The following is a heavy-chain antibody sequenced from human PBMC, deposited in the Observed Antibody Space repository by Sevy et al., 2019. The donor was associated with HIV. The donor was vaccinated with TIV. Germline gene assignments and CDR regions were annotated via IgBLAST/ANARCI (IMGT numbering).Heavy chain of an antibody. D-gene: IGHD2-21*02. Sequence: GGSLRLSCAASGFTFSSYAMHWVRQAPGKGLEWVAVISYDGSNKYYADSVKGRFTISRDNSKNTPYLQMNSLRAEDTAVYYCARDKYCGGDCSIGGAFDIWGQGTMVTVSS. CDR3: ARDKYCGGDCSIGGAFDI. J-gene: IGHJ3*02. CDR2: ISYDGSNK. CDR1: GFTFSSYA. V-gene: IGHV3-30*04.